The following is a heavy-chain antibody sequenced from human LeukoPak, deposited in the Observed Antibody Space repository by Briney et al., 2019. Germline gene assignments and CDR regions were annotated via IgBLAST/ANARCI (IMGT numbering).Heavy chain of an antibody. CDR3: ARLHYDFWSGYSPHDAFDI. J-gene: IGHJ3*02. D-gene: IGHD3-3*01. CDR1: GGSFSGYY. CDR2: INHSGST. Sequence: RTSETLSLTCAVYGGSFSGYYWSWIRQPPGKGLEWIGEINHSGSTNYNSSLKSRVTISVDTSKNQFSLKLSSVTAADTAVYYCARLHYDFWSGYSPHDAFDIWGQGSMVTVSS. V-gene: IGHV4-34*01.